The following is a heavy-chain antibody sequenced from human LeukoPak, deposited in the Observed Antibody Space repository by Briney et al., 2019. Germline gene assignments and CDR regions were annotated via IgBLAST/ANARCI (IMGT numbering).Heavy chain of an antibody. CDR1: GYTFTIYA. Sequence: ASVKVSCKASGYTFTIYAMHWVRQAPGQRLEWMGWINAGNGNTKYSQKFQGRVTITRDTSASTAYMELSSLRSEDTAVYYCARGVAAAGYVDYWGQGTLVTVSS. J-gene: IGHJ4*02. V-gene: IGHV1-3*01. CDR2: INAGNGNT. D-gene: IGHD6-13*01. CDR3: ARGVAAAGYVDY.